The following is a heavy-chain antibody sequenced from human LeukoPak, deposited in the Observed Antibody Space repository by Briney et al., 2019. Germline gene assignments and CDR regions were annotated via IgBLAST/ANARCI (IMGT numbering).Heavy chain of an antibody. Sequence: SETLSLTCAVYGGSFSGYYWSWIRQPPGKGLEWIGEINHSGSTNYNPSLKSRVTISVDTSKNQFSLKLSSVTAADTAVYYCARGREWHFDYWGQGTLVTVSS. D-gene: IGHD3-3*01. CDR1: GGSFSGYY. CDR3: ARGREWHFDY. V-gene: IGHV4-34*01. J-gene: IGHJ4*02. CDR2: INHSGST.